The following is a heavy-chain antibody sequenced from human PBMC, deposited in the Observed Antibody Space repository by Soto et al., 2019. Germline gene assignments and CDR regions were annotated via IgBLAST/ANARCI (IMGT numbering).Heavy chain of an antibody. D-gene: IGHD6-19*01. CDR2: ISYDGSNK. Sequence: WGSLRLSCAASGFTFSSYAMHWVRQAPGKGLEWVAVISYDGSNKYYADSVKGRFTISRDNSKNTLYLQMNSLRAEDTAVYYCARVKGVAGPFDYWGQGTLVTVSS. CDR1: GFTFSSYA. J-gene: IGHJ4*02. V-gene: IGHV3-30-3*01. CDR3: ARVKGVAGPFDY.